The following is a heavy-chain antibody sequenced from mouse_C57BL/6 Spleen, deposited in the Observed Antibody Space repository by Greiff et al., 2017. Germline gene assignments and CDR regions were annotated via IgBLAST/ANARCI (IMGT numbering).Heavy chain of an antibody. CDR1: GYTFTDYY. Sequence: VQLQQSGPELVKPGASVKISCKASGYTFTDYYMNWVKQSPGKSLEWIGDINPNNGGTSYNQKFKGKATLTVDKSSSTAYMELRSLPSEDSAVYYCGRGPVHYFDCWGQGTTLTVSS. J-gene: IGHJ2*01. CDR3: GRGPVHYFDC. V-gene: IGHV1-26*01. CDR2: INPNNGGT.